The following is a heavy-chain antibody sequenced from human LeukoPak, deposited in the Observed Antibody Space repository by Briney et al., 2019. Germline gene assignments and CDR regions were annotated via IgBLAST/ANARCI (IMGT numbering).Heavy chain of an antibody. CDR2: INSDGSST. V-gene: IGHV3-74*01. Sequence: PGGSLRLSCAASGFTFSSYEMNWVRQAPGKGLVWVSRINSDGSSTSYADSVKGRFTISRDNAKNTLYLQMNSLRAEDTAVYYCARVADYYYYYYMDVWGKGTTVTISS. CDR1: GFTFSSYE. J-gene: IGHJ6*03. CDR3: ARVADYYYYYYMDV.